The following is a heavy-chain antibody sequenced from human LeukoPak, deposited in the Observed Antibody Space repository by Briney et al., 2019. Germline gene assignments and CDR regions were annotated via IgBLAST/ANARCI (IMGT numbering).Heavy chain of an antibody. Sequence: PSETLSLICAVYGGSFSGYYWSWIRQPPGKGLEWIGEINHSGSTNYNPSLKSRVTISVDTSKNQFSLKLSSVTAADTAVYYCARGMDCSSTSCYDFDYWGQGTLVTVSS. CDR2: INHSGST. CDR3: ARGMDCSSTSCYDFDY. V-gene: IGHV4-34*01. J-gene: IGHJ4*02. CDR1: GGSFSGYY. D-gene: IGHD2-2*01.